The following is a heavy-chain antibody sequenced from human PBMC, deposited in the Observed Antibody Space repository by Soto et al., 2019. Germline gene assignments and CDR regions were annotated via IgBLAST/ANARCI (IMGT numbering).Heavy chain of an antibody. Sequence: QVQLVQSGAEVKKPGSSVKVSCKASGGTFSSYAISWVRQAPGQGLEWMGGVIPIFGTANYAQKFQGRVTIAADESTSTAYMELSSLRSEDTAVYYCARGPYCGGGCYFGRVGSYGMDVWGQGTTVTVSS. CDR3: ARGPYCGGGCYFGRVGSYGMDV. J-gene: IGHJ6*02. V-gene: IGHV1-69*19. D-gene: IGHD2-21*02. CDR1: GGTFSSYA. CDR2: VIPIFGTA.